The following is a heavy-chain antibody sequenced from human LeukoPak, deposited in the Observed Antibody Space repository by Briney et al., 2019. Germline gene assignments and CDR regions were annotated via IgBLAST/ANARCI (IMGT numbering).Heavy chain of an antibody. Sequence: PGGSLRLSCAASGFTFSAYDMQWVRQAPGKGLEWVAFIRYGGSNKYYADSVKGRFTISRDNSKNTLYLQMNSLRAEDTAVYYCAKASKGIRFLEWLYFDYWGQGTLVTVSS. CDR3: AKASKGIRFLEWLYFDY. CDR2: IRYGGSNK. V-gene: IGHV3-30*02. J-gene: IGHJ4*02. CDR1: GFTFSAYD. D-gene: IGHD3-3*01.